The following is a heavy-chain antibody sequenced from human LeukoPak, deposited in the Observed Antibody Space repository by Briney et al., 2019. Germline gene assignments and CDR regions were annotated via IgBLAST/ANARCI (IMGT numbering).Heavy chain of an antibody. Sequence: SVKVSCKASGGTFSSYAISWVRQAPGQGLEWMGGIIPIFGTANYAQKFQGRVTITADESTSTAYMELSSLRSEDTAVYYCARVGLSSGYYFAFDYWGQGTMVTVSS. V-gene: IGHV1-69*01. CDR2: IIPIFGTA. CDR1: GGTFSSYA. D-gene: IGHD3-22*01. CDR3: ARVGLSSGYYFAFDY. J-gene: IGHJ4*02.